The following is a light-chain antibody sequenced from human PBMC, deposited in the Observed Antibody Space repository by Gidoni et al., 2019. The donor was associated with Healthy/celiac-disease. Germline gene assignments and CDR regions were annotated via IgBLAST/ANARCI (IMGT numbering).Light chain of an antibody. CDR2: EGS. CDR3: CSYAGSSTFVP. V-gene: IGLV2-23*03. CDR1: SRDVGSYNL. J-gene: IGLJ2*01. Sequence: SALTQPASVSGSPGQSITISCTGTSRDVGSYNLVSWYQQHPGTAPKLMIYEGSKRPSGVSNRFSGSKSGNTASLTISGLQAEDEADYYCCSYAGSSTFVPFGGGTKLTVL.